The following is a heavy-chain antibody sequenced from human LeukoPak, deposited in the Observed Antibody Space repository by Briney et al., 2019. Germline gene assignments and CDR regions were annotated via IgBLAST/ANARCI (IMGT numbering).Heavy chain of an antibody. CDR3: ARDNYYYDSSGSQPFDY. V-gene: IGHV4-4*07. J-gene: IGHJ4*02. Sequence: QSGGSLRLSCAASGFTFSSYWMSWVRQAPGKGLEWIGRIYTSGSTNYNPSLKSRVTMSVDTSKNQFSLKLSSVTAADTAVYYCARDNYYYDSSGSQPFDYWGQGTLVTVSS. D-gene: IGHD3-22*01. CDR1: GFTFSSYW. CDR2: IYTSGST.